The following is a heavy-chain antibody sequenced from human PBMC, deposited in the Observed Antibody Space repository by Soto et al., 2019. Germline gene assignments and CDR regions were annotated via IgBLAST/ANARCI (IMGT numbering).Heavy chain of an antibody. J-gene: IGHJ6*02. CDR1: GFTFSSYA. Sequence: VQLLESGGGLVQPGGSLRLSCAASGFTFSSYAISWVRQAPGQGLEWMGGIIPIFGTANYAQKFQGRVTITADESTSTAYMELSSLRSEDTAVYYCARRTGDQGAYYYYGMDVWGQGTTVTVSS. CDR2: IIPIFGTA. D-gene: IGHD7-27*01. CDR3: ARRTGDQGAYYYYGMDV. V-gene: IGHV1-69*01.